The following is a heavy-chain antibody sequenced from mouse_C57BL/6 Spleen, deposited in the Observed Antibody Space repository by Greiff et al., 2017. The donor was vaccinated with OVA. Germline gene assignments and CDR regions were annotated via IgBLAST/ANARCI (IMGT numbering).Heavy chain of an antibody. D-gene: IGHD3-2*02. J-gene: IGHJ4*01. V-gene: IGHV1-69*01. CDR3: ARSRGSSGYAMDY. Sequence: QVQLQQPGAELVMPGASVKLSCKASGYTFTSYWMHWVKQRPGQGLEWIGEIDPSDSYTNYNQKFKGKSTLTVDKSSSTAYMQLSSLTSEDSAVYYCARSRGSSGYAMDYWGQGTSVTVSS. CDR1: GYTFTSYW. CDR2: IDPSDSYT.